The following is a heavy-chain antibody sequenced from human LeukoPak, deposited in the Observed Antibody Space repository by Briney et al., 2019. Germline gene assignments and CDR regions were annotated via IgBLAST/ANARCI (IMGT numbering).Heavy chain of an antibody. CDR1: GFTLSSYA. J-gene: IGHJ4*02. CDR2: FSSNGGST. CDR3: VKDRHFYYGSGSLLEY. V-gene: IGHV3-64D*06. D-gene: IGHD3-10*01. Sequence: GGSLRLSCSASGFTLSSYAMHWVRQAPGKGLEYVSVFSSNGGSTNYADSVKGRFTISRDNSKNTLYLQMSSLRAEDTAVYYCVKDRHFYYGSGSLLEYWGQGTLVTVSS.